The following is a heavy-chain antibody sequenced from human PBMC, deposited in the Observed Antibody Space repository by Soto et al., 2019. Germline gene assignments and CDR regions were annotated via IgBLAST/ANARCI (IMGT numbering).Heavy chain of an antibody. V-gene: IGHV1-69*01. CDR1: GGTFSSYS. Sequence: QVQLVQSGAEVKKPGSSVKVSCKASGGTFSSYSINWVRQAPGQGLEWMGEIIPIFGTANYAQKFQGRVTITADESTSTAYMELSSLRSEVTAVYYCARDGGRRSGGIDYWGQGTLVTVSS. J-gene: IGHJ4*02. CDR3: ARDGGRRSGGIDY. CDR2: IIPIFGTA. D-gene: IGHD1-26*01.